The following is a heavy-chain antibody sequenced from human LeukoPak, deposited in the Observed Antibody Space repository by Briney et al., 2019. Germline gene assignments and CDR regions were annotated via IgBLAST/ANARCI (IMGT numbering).Heavy chain of an antibody. CDR1: GFTFSSYE. V-gene: IGHV3-48*03. CDR3: AREREDCSSSSCYEEFDC. Sequence: GGSLRLSCVASGFTFSSYEMIWIRQAPWKGLEWVSYISGSGSTTYYADSVRGRFTTSRDNAENSLYLQMNNLRAEDTAIYYCAREREDCSSSSCYEEFDCWGQGTLVTVSS. J-gene: IGHJ4*02. D-gene: IGHD2-2*01. CDR2: ISGSGSTT.